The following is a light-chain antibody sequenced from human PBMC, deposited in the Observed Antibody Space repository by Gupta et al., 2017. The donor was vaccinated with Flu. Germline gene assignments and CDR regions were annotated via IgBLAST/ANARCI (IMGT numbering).Light chain of an antibody. CDR2: AAS. V-gene: IGKV1-39*01. Sequence: DIQMTQSPSSLSASVGDRVTITCRASQSISSYLNWYQQKPGKAPKLLIYAASSLQSGVPSRFSGSGSGTDFTLTISSRQPEDFATYYCQQRDSTSMVTFGHGTKVDIK. J-gene: IGKJ3*01. CDR3: QQRDSTSMVT. CDR1: QSISSY.